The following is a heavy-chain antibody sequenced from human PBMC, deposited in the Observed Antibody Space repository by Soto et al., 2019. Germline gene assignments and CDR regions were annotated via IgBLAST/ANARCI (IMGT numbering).Heavy chain of an antibody. CDR2: INPSGGST. Sequence: QVQLVQSGAEVKKPGASVKVSCKASGYTFTSYYMHWVRQAPGQGLEWMGIINPSGGSTSYAQKFQGRVTMTRDTSTSTVYMELSSLRSEDTAVYYCARDGFRGVEIAVAGTDYFDYWGQGTLVTVSS. CDR1: GYTFTSYY. V-gene: IGHV1-46*01. CDR3: ARDGFRGVEIAVAGTDYFDY. J-gene: IGHJ4*02. D-gene: IGHD6-19*01.